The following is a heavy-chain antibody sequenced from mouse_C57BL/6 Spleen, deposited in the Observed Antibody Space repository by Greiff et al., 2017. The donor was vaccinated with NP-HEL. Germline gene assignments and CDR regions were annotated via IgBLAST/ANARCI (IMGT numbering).Heavy chain of an antibody. CDR2: IDPSDSYT. CDR3: ARGYGSSYLAWFAY. V-gene: IGHV1-69*01. Sequence: QVQLKQPGAELVMPGASVKLSCKASGYTFTSYWMHWVKQRPGQGLEWIGEIDPSDSYTNYNQKFKGKSTLTVDKSSSTAYMQLSSLTSEDSAVYYCARGYGSSYLAWFAYWGQGTLVTVSA. CDR1: GYTFTSYW. D-gene: IGHD1-1*01. J-gene: IGHJ3*01.